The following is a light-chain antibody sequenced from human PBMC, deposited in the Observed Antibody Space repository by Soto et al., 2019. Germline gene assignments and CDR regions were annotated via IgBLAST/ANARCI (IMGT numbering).Light chain of an antibody. CDR2: VNTDGSH. J-gene: IGLJ2*01. CDR1: SGHSTYA. CDR3: QAWGPGVV. V-gene: IGLV4-69*01. Sequence: QLVLTQSPSASASLGASVKLTCTLSSGHSTYAIAWHQQQSEKGPRYLMIVNTDGSHTKGDGIPDRFSGSSSGAERYLIISGLQSEDDADYYCQAWGPGVVFGGGTKLTVL.